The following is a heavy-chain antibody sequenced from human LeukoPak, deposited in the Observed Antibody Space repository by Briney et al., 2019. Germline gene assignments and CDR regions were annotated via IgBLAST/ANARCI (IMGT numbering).Heavy chain of an antibody. CDR2: INHSGST. V-gene: IGHV4-34*01. CDR3: ARGTQWLVPLDY. Sequence: SETLSLTCAVYGGSFSGYYWSWIRQPPGKGLEWIGEINHSGSTNYNPSLKSRVTISVDTSKNQFSLKLSSVTAADTAVYYCARGTQWLVPLDYWGQGTLVTVSS. J-gene: IGHJ4*02. D-gene: IGHD6-19*01. CDR1: GGSFSGYY.